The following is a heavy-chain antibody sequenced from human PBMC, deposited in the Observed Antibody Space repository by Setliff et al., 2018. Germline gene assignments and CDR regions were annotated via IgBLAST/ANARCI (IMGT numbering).Heavy chain of an antibody. CDR1: GYTFSTYA. CDR3: ARGSRFGTIVYRGDYYLDG. V-gene: IGHV7-4-1*02. J-gene: IGHJ6*03. Sequence: ASVKVSCKGSGYTFSTYAIIWMRQAPGQGLEWMGWINTNTGNPSYAQGFTGRFVFSLDTSVSTAYLQISSLKAEDTAIYYCARGSRFGTIVYRGDYYLDGWGKGTTVTGSS. CDR2: INTNTGNP. D-gene: IGHD3-10*01.